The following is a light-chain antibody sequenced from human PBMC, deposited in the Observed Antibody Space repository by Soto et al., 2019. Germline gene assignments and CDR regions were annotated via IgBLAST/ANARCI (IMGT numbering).Light chain of an antibody. CDR2: SAS. J-gene: IGKJ1*01. Sequence: DIQMTQSPSSLSASVGDRVTISCRAAQCISTYLNWYQQKPGTAPRLLIYSASSVETGVPPRFSGSGSGRDFTLTISSLRPEDIATYFCQQSYTSPPWTFGQGTKVDIK. CDR1: QCISTY. CDR3: QQSYTSPPWT. V-gene: IGKV1-39*01.